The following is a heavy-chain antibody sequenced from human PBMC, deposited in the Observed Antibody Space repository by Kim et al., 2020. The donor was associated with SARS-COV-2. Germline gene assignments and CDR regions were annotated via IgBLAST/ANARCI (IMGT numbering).Heavy chain of an antibody. J-gene: IGHJ4*02. CDR1: GGSVSSGSYY. CDR2: IYYSGST. V-gene: IGHV4-61*01. Sequence: SETLSLTCTVSGGSVSSGSYYWSWIRQPPGKGLEWIGYIYYSGSTNYNPSLKSRVTISVDTSKNQFSLKLSSVTAADTVVYYCARGMITFGWDYWGQGTL. CDR3: ARGMITFGWDY. D-gene: IGHD3-16*01.